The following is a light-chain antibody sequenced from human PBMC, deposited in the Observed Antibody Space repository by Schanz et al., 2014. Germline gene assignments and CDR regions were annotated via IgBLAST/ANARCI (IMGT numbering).Light chain of an antibody. Sequence: EIVMTQSPATLSVSPGERGTLSCRASQTVSNNLAWYQQKPGQTPRLLIYGASTRATGIPAKFSGSGSGTEFTLTISSLQPEDFATYYCQQFINYPLTFGGGTKVEIK. V-gene: IGKV3-15*01. CDR2: GAS. J-gene: IGKJ4*01. CDR3: QQFINYPLT. CDR1: QTVSNN.